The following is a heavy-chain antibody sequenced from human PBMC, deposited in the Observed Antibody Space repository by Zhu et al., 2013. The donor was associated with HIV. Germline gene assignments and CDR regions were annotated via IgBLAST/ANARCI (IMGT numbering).Heavy chain of an antibody. V-gene: IGHV1-46*01. CDR3: GRDSRISSGGAVSYYGLDI. Sequence: QVQLVQSGAEVKKPGASVKVSCKASGYTFTAYYLHRVRQVPGQGLEWMGIVNPSGGGTTYAQKFQDRITMTTDTSARTVYMEVSSLKSEDTAIYYCGRDSRISSGGAVSYYGLDIWGQGTTVTVSS. J-gene: IGHJ6*02. CDR2: VNPSGGGT. CDR1: GYTFTAYY. D-gene: IGHD3-10*01.